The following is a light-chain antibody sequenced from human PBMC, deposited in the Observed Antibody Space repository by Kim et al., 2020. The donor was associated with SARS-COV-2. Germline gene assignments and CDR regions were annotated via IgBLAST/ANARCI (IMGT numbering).Light chain of an antibody. CDR2: AAS. CDR3: QQANSLPWT. CDR1: QGISNW. Sequence: SASVGDRVTITCRASQGISNWLAWYQQKQGKAPKLLIYAASSLQSGVPSRFSGSGSGTDYTLTISSLQTEDFATYFCQQANSLPWTFGQGTKVEIK. J-gene: IGKJ1*01. V-gene: IGKV1-12*01.